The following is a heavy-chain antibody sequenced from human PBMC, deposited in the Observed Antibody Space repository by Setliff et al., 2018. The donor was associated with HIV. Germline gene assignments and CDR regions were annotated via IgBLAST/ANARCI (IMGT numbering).Heavy chain of an antibody. CDR3: ARGRIHDSSDYIGNWFDP. J-gene: IGHJ5*02. CDR1: GYTFTGYY. Sequence: ASVKVSCKASGYTFTGYYIHWVRQAPGEGLEWMGCINVNSGDTNYAQKFQGRVIVTRDTSSSTAYMELRSLRPDDTAVYFCARGRIHDSSDYIGNWFDPWGQGTLVTVSS. D-gene: IGHD3-22*01. V-gene: IGHV1-2*02. CDR2: INVNSGDT.